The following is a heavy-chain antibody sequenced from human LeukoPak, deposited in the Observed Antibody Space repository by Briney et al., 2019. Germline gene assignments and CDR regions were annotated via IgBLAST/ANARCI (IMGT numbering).Heavy chain of an antibody. CDR1: GYRFSNYW. CDR2: IYPGDSDT. V-gene: IGHV5-51*01. Sequence: GESLKISCKGSGYRFSNYWIGWVRQMPGKGLEWMGNIYPGDSDTRYSPSFQGQVTISADKSISTAYLQWSSLKASDTAMYYCARRDIVVVPAATRDAFDIWGQGTMVTVSS. CDR3: ARRDIVVVPAATRDAFDI. D-gene: IGHD2-2*01. J-gene: IGHJ3*02.